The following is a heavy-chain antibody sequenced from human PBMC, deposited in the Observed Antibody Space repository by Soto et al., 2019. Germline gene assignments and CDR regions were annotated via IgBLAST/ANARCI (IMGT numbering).Heavy chain of an antibody. CDR3: ARDHPVAGTGYYYYYGMDV. D-gene: IGHD6-19*01. CDR2: ISSSSSTI. V-gene: IGHV3-48*02. J-gene: IGHJ6*02. Sequence: GGSLRLSCAASGFTFSSYSMNWVRQAPGKGLEWVSYISSSSSTIYYADSVKGRFTISRDNAKNSLYLQMNSLRDEDTAVYYCARDHPVAGTGYYYYYGMDVWGQGTTVTVSS. CDR1: GFTFSSYS.